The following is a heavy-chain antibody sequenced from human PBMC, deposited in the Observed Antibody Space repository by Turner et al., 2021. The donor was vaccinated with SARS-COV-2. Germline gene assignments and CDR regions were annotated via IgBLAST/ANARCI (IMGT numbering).Heavy chain of an antibody. J-gene: IGHJ6*02. D-gene: IGHD6-13*01. CDR1: GGSISSYY. CDR2: IYYSVGT. V-gene: IGHV4-59*01. Sequence: QEQLQESGPGLVKPSETLSLTCTVSGGSISSYYWSWIRQPPGKGLEWIGYIYYSVGTNYNASLKSRVTISVDTSKNQFSLKLSSVTAADTAVYYCARAWDSSWPSDGMDVWGQGTTVTVSS. CDR3: ARAWDSSWPSDGMDV.